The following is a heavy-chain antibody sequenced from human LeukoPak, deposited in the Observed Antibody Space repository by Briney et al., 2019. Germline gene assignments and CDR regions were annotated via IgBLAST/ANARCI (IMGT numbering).Heavy chain of an antibody. J-gene: IGHJ4*02. V-gene: IGHV1-2*02. CDR2: INPNSGVT. Sequence: ASVKVSCKASGYTFTGYYMHWVRQAPGQGLEWMGCINPNSGVTNYAQKFQGRVTMTRDTSLSPAYMELSRLRSDDTAVYYCARDSRRAVAGSGGYWGQGTLVTVSS. CDR1: GYTFTGYY. CDR3: ARDSRRAVAGSGGY. D-gene: IGHD6-19*01.